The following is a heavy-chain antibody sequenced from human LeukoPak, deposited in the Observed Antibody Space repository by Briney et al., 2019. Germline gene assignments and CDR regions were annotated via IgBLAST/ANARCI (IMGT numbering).Heavy chain of an antibody. CDR1: GHTFTGYY. CDR2: MNPNSGNT. Sequence: ASVKVSCKASGHTFTGYYMHWVRQATGQGLEWMGWMNPNSGNTGYAQKFQGRVTITRNTSISTAYMELSSLGSEDTAVYYCARGRDSSGWYRLFDYWGQGTLVTVSS. CDR3: ARGRDSSGWYRLFDY. D-gene: IGHD6-13*01. J-gene: IGHJ4*02. V-gene: IGHV1-8*03.